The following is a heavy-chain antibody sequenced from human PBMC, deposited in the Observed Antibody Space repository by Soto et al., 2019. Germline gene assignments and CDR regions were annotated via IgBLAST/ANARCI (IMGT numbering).Heavy chain of an antibody. CDR3: AKWAYHSDPRARGSFNYFDD. Sequence: GGSLRLSCAASGFTFSSYGMHWVRQAPGKGLEWVAVISYDGSNKYYADSVKGRFTISRDNSKNTLDLQMNSLRAEDTAVYYCAKWAYHSDPRARGSFNYFDDWGQGTLVTVSS. J-gene: IGHJ4*02. CDR1: GFTFSSYG. CDR2: ISYDGSNK. V-gene: IGHV3-30*18.